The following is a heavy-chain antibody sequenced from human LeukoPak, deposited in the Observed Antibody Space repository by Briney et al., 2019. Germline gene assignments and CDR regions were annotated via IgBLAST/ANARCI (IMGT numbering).Heavy chain of an antibody. D-gene: IGHD6-13*01. J-gene: IGHJ4*02. V-gene: IGHV4-4*07. CDR1: DGSISSYY. CDR3: ARQIASASTAGFDF. CDR2: IYSTGST. Sequence: PSETLSLTCTVSDGSISSYYWSWIRQPAGKGLEWIGRIYSTGSTNYNPSLKSRVTMSVDTSKNQFSLRLRSVTAADTAVYYCARQIASASTAGFDFWGQGALVTVSS.